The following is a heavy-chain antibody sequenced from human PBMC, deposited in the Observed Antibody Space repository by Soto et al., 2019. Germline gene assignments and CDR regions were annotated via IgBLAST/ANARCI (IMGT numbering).Heavy chain of an antibody. CDR1: GFTCSNYA. V-gene: IGHV3-23*01. D-gene: IGHD6-25*01. J-gene: IGHJ4*02. CDR3: AKDQRGYTSADRIAY. Sequence: EVQLLESGGGLVQPGGSLRLSCAASGFTCSNYAMSWVRQAPGKGLEWVSSINGGGGSTYYADSVKGRFTISRDNSKNTLYLQMNSLRAKDTAVYYCAKDQRGYTSADRIAYWGQGTLVTVSS. CDR2: INGGGGST.